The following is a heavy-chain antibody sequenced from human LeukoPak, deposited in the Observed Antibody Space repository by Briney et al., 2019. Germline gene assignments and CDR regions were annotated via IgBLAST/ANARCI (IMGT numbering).Heavy chain of an antibody. J-gene: IGHJ6*02. D-gene: IGHD6-19*01. CDR1: GFTFDDYA. CDR2: ISWNSGSI. Sequence: GGSLRLYCAASGFTFDDYAMHWVRQAPGKGLEWVSGISWNSGSIGYADSVKGRFTISRDNAKNSLYPQMNSLRAEDTALYYCAKVPVAGTNYYYYGMDVWGQGSTVTVSS. V-gene: IGHV3-9*01. CDR3: AKVPVAGTNYYYYGMDV.